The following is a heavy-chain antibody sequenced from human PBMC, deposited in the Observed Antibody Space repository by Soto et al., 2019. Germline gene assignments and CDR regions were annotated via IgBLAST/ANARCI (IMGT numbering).Heavy chain of an antibody. CDR1: GGSFSSYV. CDR2: IIPMFGTA. CDR3: AKSPRKNPRGETCFENWFDT. J-gene: IGHJ5*02. V-gene: IGHV1-69*13. Sequence: SVKVSCKASGGSFSSYVISWVRQAPGQGLEWMGGIIPMFGTANYEQRFQGRLTINADERTNTAYMELSTLRSEDSAVYYCAKSPRKNPRGETCFENWFDTWGQGTRVTVSS. D-gene: IGHD4-17*01.